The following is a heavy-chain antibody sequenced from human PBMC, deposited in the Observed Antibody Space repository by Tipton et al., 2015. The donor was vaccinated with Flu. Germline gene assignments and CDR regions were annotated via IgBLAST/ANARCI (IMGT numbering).Heavy chain of an antibody. CDR3: ARDLRARRRAYYYYYMDV. D-gene: IGHD3-16*01. CDR1: GFTVSSNY. CDR2: IYSGGST. V-gene: IGHV3-66*01. Sequence: SLRLSCAASGFTVSSNYMSWVRQAPGKGLEWVSVIYSGGSTYYADSVKGRFTISRDNSKNTLYLQMNSLRAEDTAVYYCARDLRARRRAYYYYYMDVWGKGTTVTVSS. J-gene: IGHJ6*03.